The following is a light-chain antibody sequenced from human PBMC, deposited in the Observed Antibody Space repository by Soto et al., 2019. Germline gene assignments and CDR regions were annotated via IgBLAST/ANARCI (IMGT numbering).Light chain of an antibody. CDR1: QSVSSY. Sequence: EIVLTQSPATLSLSPGERATLSCRASQSVSSYLAWYQQKPGQAPRLLIYGASYRATGIPGRFSGSGSGTEFTLTISSLEPEDFEVYYCQQRSSWPATFGPGTKVDIK. CDR3: QQRSSWPAT. J-gene: IGKJ3*01. CDR2: GAS. V-gene: IGKV3-11*01.